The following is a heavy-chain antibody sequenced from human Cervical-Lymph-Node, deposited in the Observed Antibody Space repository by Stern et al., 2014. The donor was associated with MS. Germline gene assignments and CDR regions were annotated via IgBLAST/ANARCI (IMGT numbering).Heavy chain of an antibody. CDR2: VSAGGDTT. J-gene: IGHJ4*02. CDR1: GFPFSTYG. Sequence: EVQLVESGGGLVQPGGSLRLSCDTSGFPFSTYGMSWVRQAPGKGLEWCSFVSAGGDTTHYADSVEGRFTISRDKAGNSLHLQMHSLRDEDTAIYYCARTWLENTFDRWGQGTLVTVSS. CDR3: ARTWLENTFDR. V-gene: IGHV3-48*02. D-gene: IGHD5-12*01.